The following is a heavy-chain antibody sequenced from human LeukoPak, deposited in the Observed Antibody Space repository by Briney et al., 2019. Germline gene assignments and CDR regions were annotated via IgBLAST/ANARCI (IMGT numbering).Heavy chain of an antibody. CDR2: IYSSGST. Sequence: SETLSLTCTVSGASISAFHWTWFRQPAGKGLEWIGLIYSSGSTLFNPSLKSRVAMSVDLTKNQLSLKLASVTAADTAMYYCARKDGDYWGRGTLVTVSS. V-gene: IGHV4-4*07. CDR3: ARKDGDY. CDR1: GASISAFH. J-gene: IGHJ4*02.